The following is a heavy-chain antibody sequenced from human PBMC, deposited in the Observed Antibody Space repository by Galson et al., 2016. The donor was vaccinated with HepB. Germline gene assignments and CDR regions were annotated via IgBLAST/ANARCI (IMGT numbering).Heavy chain of an antibody. CDR3: ARVAVAGTKRYYYYMDV. V-gene: IGHV3-30-3*01. CDR1: GFTFSSYA. J-gene: IGHJ6*03. D-gene: IGHD6-19*01. CDR2: ISYDGTNQ. Sequence: SLRLSCAASGFTFSSYAMHWVRQAPGKGLEWVALISYDGTNQYYADSVKGRFTISRDNSKNTVYLQMNSLRHEDTAVYYCARVAVAGTKRYYYYMDVWGKGTTVTASS.